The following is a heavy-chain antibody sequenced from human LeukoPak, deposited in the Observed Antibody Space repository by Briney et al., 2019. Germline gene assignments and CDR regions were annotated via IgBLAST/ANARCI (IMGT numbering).Heavy chain of an antibody. V-gene: IGHV3-33*01. J-gene: IGHJ3*02. Sequence: GGSLRLSCAASGFTFGSYGMHWVRQAPGKGLEWVAVIWYDGSNKYYADSVKGRFTISRDNSKNMLYLQMNSLRAEDTAVYYCARDTRIAVAFDAFDIWGQGTMVTVSS. CDR2: IWYDGSNK. CDR3: ARDTRIAVAFDAFDI. D-gene: IGHD6-19*01. CDR1: GFTFGSYG.